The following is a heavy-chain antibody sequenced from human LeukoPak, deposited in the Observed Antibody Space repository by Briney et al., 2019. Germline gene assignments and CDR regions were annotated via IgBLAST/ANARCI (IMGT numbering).Heavy chain of an antibody. V-gene: IGHV3-9*01. Sequence: PGGSLRLSCAASGFTFDDYAMHWVRQAPGKGLEWVSGISWNSGSIGYADSVKGRFTISRDNAKNSLYLQMNSLRAEDTALYYCAKAGGGYSSSTSEDKHDYYMDVWGKGTTVTISS. J-gene: IGHJ6*03. CDR1: GFTFDDYA. CDR2: ISWNSGSI. D-gene: IGHD6-13*01. CDR3: AKAGGGYSSSTSEDKHDYYMDV.